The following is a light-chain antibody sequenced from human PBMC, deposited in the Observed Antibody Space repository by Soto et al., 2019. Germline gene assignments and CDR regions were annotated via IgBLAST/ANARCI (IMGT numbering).Light chain of an antibody. J-gene: IGKJ4*01. V-gene: IGKV3-20*01. Sequence: EIVLTQSPGTLSLSPGERATLSCRASQSVGRNYLAWYQQKPGQAPRLLIYGASSRATGIPDRFSGSGSGTDFTLTISRREPEDFAVYYCQQYASSPLTFGGGTEVEIK. CDR3: QQYASSPLT. CDR1: QSVGRNY. CDR2: GAS.